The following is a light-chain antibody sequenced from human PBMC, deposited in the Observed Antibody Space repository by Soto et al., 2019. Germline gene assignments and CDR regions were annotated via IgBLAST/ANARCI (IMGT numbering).Light chain of an antibody. CDR3: QQYNSRRT. CDR1: QSISSW. V-gene: IGKV1-5*01. Sequence: SQSPDTLSVSPGERATLSCRASQSISSWLAWYQQKPGKAPKLLIYDASSLESGVPSRFSGSGSGTEFTLTISSLQPDDFATYYCQQYNSRRTFGQGTKV. J-gene: IGKJ1*01. CDR2: DAS.